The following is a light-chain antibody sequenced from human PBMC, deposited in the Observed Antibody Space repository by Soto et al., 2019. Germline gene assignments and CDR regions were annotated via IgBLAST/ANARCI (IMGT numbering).Light chain of an antibody. Sequence: DIVLTQSPGTLSLSPGERATLSCRASQSVSSNHLAWYQQKPGQAHRLLNYGGSSRATGISVRCSGSGSETYFTITITRLADEDFAVYYCQQYSSPRTFGQGTKVEIK. J-gene: IGKJ1*01. CDR3: QQYSSPRT. CDR1: QSVSSNH. CDR2: GGS. V-gene: IGKV3-20*01.